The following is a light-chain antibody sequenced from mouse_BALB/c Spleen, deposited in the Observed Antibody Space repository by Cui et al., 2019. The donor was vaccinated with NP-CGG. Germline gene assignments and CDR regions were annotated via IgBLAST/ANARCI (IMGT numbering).Light chain of an antibody. V-gene: IGLV1*01. J-gene: IGLJ1*01. CDR3: ALWYSNHWV. Sequence: QAVVTQESALTTSPGEKVTLTCRSSTGAVTTSNYANWVQEKPDHLFTGLIGGTNNRAPGVPARFSGSLIGDKAALIITGAQTEDEAKYFCALWYSNHWVFGGGTKLTVL. CDR1: TGAVTTSNY. CDR2: GTN.